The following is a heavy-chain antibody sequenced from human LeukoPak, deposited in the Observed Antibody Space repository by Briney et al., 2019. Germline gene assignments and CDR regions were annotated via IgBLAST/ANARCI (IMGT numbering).Heavy chain of an antibody. J-gene: IGHJ4*02. CDR2: ISGDGGST. V-gene: IGHV3-43*02. CDR3: AKVGGPYIVTDEIDY. D-gene: IGHD2-21*01. CDR1: GFTFDDYA. Sequence: GGSLRLSCAASGFTFDDYAMHWARQAPGKGLEWVSLISGDGGSTYYADSVKGRFTISRDNSKNSLYLQMNSLRTEDTALYYCAKVGGPYIVTDEIDYWGQGTPVTVSA.